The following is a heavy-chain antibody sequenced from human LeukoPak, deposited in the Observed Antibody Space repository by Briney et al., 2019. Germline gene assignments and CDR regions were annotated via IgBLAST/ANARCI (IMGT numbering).Heavy chain of an antibody. CDR3: AKDGSSGIAATADAFDI. D-gene: IGHD6-13*01. Sequence: PGGSLRLSCAASGFTFNTYAMSWVRQAPGKGLEWVSAIGGGGATSYYADSVEGRFTISRDNSKNTLYLQMNSLRAEDTAIYYCAKDGSSGIAATADAFDIWGQGTMVTVSS. CDR2: IGGGGATS. CDR1: GFTFNTYA. V-gene: IGHV3-23*01. J-gene: IGHJ3*02.